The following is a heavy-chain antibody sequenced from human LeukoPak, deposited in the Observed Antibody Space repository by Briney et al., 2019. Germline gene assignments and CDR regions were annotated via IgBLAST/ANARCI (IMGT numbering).Heavy chain of an antibody. V-gene: IGHV4-34*01. J-gene: IGHJ6*03. CDR2: INHSGST. Sequence: SETLSLTCAVYGGSFSGYYWSWIRQPPGKGLEWIGEINHSGSTNYNPSLKSRVTISVDTSKNQFSLKLSSVTAADTAVYYCARPNRLRITIFGAPMDVWGKGTTVTVSS. CDR1: GGSFSGYY. D-gene: IGHD3-3*01. CDR3: ARPNRLRITIFGAPMDV.